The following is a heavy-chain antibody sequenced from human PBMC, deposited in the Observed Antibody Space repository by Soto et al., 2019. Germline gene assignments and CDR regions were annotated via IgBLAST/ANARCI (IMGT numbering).Heavy chain of an antibody. V-gene: IGHV4-59*01. J-gene: IGHJ5*02. CDR1: GGSISNYN. CDR3: AKDSGYNYGYFRWFDP. CDR2: IFYSGST. D-gene: IGHD5-18*01. Sequence: SETLSPTCTVSGGSISNYNWSGIRHPPGRGLEWIGHIFYSGSTNYNPALKSRVTISVDTSKSQFSLKLSSVTAADTAVYYCAKDSGYNYGYFRWFDPWGQGTLVT.